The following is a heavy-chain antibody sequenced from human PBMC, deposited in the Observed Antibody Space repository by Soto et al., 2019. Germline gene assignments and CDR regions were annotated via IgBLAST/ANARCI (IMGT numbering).Heavy chain of an antibody. CDR3: AKDVEEMSTHFFDY. J-gene: IGHJ4*02. V-gene: IGHV3-23*01. CDR1: GFTFTNYA. Sequence: GGSLRLCCAASGFTFTNYAMNWVRQAPGKGLEWVSGISGRGVSTYYAESVRSRFTISRDISKNTVDLQMNNLRPEDTAIYYCAKDVEEMSTHFFDYWGQGTLVTVSS. CDR2: ISGRGVST.